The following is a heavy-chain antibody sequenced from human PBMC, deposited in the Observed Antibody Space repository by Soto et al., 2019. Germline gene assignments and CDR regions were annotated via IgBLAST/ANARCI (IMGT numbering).Heavy chain of an antibody. Sequence: GESLKISCKGSGYSFTSYWISWVRQMPGKGLEWMGRIDPSDSYTTYSPSFQCHVTISADKSISTAYLQWSSLKASDTAMYYCARHTVGVPAAKTPYYYYGMDVWGQGTTVTVSS. CDR1: GYSFTSYW. V-gene: IGHV5-10-1*01. D-gene: IGHD2-2*01. CDR3: ARHTVGVPAAKTPYYYYGMDV. J-gene: IGHJ6*02. CDR2: IDPSDSYT.